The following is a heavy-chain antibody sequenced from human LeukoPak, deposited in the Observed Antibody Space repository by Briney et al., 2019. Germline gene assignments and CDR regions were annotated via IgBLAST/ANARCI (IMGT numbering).Heavy chain of an antibody. CDR3: ARGRPHGNDY. CDR1: GFTFSSYW. Sequence: GGSLRLSGAASGFTFSSYWMNWVRKAPGKGLVWVSRIASDGSSTTYADSVKGRFSISRDNAKNTLYLQMNSLRVEDTAVYYCARGRPHGNDYWGQGTLVTVSS. CDR2: IASDGSST. D-gene: IGHD4-23*01. J-gene: IGHJ4*02. V-gene: IGHV3-74*01.